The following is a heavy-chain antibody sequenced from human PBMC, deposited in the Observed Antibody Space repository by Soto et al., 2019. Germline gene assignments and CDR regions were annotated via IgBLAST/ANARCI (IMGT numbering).Heavy chain of an antibody. CDR1: GVSISTNNW. CDR3: VRDRLELSPYHYHCGVDV. D-gene: IGHD1-7*01. V-gene: IGHV4-4*02. J-gene: IGHJ6*02. CDR2: IYHSGNT. Sequence: QVQLQESGPGLVEPSGTLSLTCAVSGVSISTNNWWTWVRQPPGKGLEWIGEIYHSGNTNYNPSLKSRVTISLDKSQNHFSLKLSSVTAADTAVYYCVRDRLELSPYHYHCGVDVWGQGTTVTVSS.